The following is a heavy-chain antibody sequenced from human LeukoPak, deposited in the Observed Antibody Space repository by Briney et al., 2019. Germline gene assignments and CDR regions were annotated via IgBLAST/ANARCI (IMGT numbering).Heavy chain of an antibody. CDR2: IYYSGST. D-gene: IGHD4-23*01. CDR3: ARLYGGNSVGVLPDY. CDR1: GGSISSYY. Sequence: SETLSLTCTVSGGSISSYYWSWIRQPPGKGLEWIGYIYYSGSTNYNPSLKSRVTISVDTSKNQFSLKLSSVTAADTAVYYCARLYGGNSVGVLPDYWGQGTLVTVSS. J-gene: IGHJ4*02. V-gene: IGHV4-59*01.